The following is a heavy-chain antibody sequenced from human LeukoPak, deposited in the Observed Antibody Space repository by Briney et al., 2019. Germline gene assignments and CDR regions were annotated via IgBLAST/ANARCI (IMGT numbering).Heavy chain of an antibody. CDR2: IYTSGST. V-gene: IGHV4-4*07. D-gene: IGHD4-23*01. CDR3: ARAPYGGSPLGVWYFDL. J-gene: IGHJ2*01. Sequence: SETLSLTCTVSGGSISSYYWSWIRQPAGKGLEWIGRIYTSGSTNYNPSLKSRVTISVDTSKNQFSLKLSSVTAADTAVYYCARAPYGGSPLGVWYFDLWGRGTLVTVSS. CDR1: GGSISSYY.